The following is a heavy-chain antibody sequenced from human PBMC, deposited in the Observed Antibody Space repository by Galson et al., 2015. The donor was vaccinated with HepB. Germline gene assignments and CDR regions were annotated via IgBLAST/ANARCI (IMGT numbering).Heavy chain of an antibody. J-gene: IGHJ5*02. D-gene: IGHD2-2*02. V-gene: IGHV1-69*04. CDR1: GGTFSSYA. Sequence: SVKVSCKASGGTFSSYAISWVRQAPGQGLEWMGRIIPILGIANYAQKFQGRVTITADKSTSTAYMELSSLRSEDTAVYYCARHLGYCSSTSCYTAWFDPWGQGTLVTVSS. CDR2: IIPILGIA. CDR3: ARHLGYCSSTSCYTAWFDP.